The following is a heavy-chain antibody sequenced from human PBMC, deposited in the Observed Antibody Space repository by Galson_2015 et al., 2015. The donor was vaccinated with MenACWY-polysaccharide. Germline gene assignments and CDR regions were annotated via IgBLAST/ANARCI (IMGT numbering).Heavy chain of an antibody. D-gene: IGHD1-1*01. CDR1: GFTFSNYW. J-gene: IGHJ4*02. V-gene: IGHV3-74*01. Sequence: SLRLSCAASGFTFSNYWMHWVRQAPGKGPVWVSRINSDASGTDYADSVKGRFTISRDNAKNTLYLQMNSLRAEDTAVYCCARLTIELGHDYWGQGALVTVSA. CDR3: ARLTIELGHDY. CDR2: INSDASGT.